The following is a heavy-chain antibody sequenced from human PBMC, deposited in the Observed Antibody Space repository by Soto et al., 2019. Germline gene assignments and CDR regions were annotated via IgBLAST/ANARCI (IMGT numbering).Heavy chain of an antibody. CDR2: IYYSGST. V-gene: IGHV4-61*01. CDR3: ASSIAAAGTHYYGMDV. J-gene: IGHJ6*02. CDR1: GGSVSSGSYY. D-gene: IGHD6-13*01. Sequence: QVQLQESGPGLVKPSETLSLTCTVSGGSVSSGSYYWSWIRQPPGKGLEWIGYIYYSGSTNYNPSLKSRVTISVDTSKNQFSLKLSSVTAADTAVYYCASSIAAAGTHYYGMDVWGQGTTVTVSS.